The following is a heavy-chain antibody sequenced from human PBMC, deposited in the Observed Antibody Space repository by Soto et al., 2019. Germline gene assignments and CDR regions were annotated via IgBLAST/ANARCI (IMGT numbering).Heavy chain of an antibody. CDR1: GDSSSIYY. J-gene: IGHJ5*02. CDR3: ARKGDTAMVNRDNWFDP. CDR2: ISYSGST. V-gene: IGHV4-59*08. D-gene: IGHD5-18*01. Sequence: ASENLCITCTLTGDSSSIYYWSWIRQPPGKGLEWIGYISYSGSTYYNPSLKSRVTISVDTSKNQFSLKLSSVTAADTAVYYCARKGDTAMVNRDNWFDPWGQGTLVTVSS.